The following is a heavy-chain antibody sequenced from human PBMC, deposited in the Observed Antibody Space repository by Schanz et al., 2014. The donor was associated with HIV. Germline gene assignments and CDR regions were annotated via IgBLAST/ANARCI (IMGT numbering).Heavy chain of an antibody. V-gene: IGHV3-30*03. CDR2: ISYDGSKK. D-gene: IGHD2-2*01. CDR3: ARRRADQKTFDY. CDR1: GFTFSTFG. Sequence: QVQLVESGGGVVQPGRSLRLSCTASGFTFSTFGMHWVRQAPGKGLECVAVISYDGSKKYYADSVKGRFTISRDNSKNTLFLQMNSLRVEDTALFYCARRRADQKTFDYWGQGTQVTVSS. J-gene: IGHJ4*02.